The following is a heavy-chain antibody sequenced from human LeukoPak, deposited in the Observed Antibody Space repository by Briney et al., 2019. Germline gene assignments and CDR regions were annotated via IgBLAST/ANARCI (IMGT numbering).Heavy chain of an antibody. CDR1: GGSFSGYY. CDR3: ARGPYYFGSGTDYNRFSVVY. CDR2: IYYSGST. Sequence: PSETLSLTCAVYGGSFSGYYWSWIRQPPGKGLEWIGSIYYSGSTYYNPSLKSRVTISIDTSKSQFSLKLSSVTAADTAVYYCARGPYYFGSGTDYNRFSVVYWGQGILVTVSS. J-gene: IGHJ4*02. D-gene: IGHD3-10*01. V-gene: IGHV4-34*01.